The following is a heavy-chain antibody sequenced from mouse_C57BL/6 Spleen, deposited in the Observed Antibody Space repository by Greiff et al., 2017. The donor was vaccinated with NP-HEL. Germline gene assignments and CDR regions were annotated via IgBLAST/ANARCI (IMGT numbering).Heavy chain of an antibody. CDR1: GYTFTDYN. V-gene: IGHV1-18*01. D-gene: IGHD2-3*01. Sequence: EVQLQQSGPELVKPGASVKIPCKASGYTFTDYNMDWVKQSHGKSLEWIGDINPNNGGTIYNQKFKGKATLTVDKSSSTAYMELRSLTSEDTAVYYCARRRDGYYEGYFDYWGQGTTLTVSS. J-gene: IGHJ2*01. CDR3: ARRRDGYYEGYFDY. CDR2: INPNNGGT.